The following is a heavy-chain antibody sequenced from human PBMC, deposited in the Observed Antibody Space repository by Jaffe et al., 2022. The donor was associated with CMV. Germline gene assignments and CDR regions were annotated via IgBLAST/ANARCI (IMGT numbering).Heavy chain of an antibody. V-gene: IGHV4-34*01. CDR2: INHDGSI. D-gene: IGHD5-12*01. CDR3: ARGPGYSGYDLWD. CDR1: GGSFSGYY. J-gene: IGHJ4*02. Sequence: QVQLQQWGAGLLKPSETLSLTCTVYGGSFSGYYWSWVRQPPGKGLEWIGEINHDGSIKYSPSLKSRVTISVDTSKKQFSLKVRSVTAADTAIYYCARGPGYSGYDLWDWGQGTLVTVSS.